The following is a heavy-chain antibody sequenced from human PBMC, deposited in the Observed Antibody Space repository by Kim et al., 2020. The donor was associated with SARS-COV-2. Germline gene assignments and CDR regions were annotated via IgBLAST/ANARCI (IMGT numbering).Heavy chain of an antibody. J-gene: IGHJ6*02. Sequence: GESLKISCKGSGYSFTNYWIGWVRQMPGKGLEWMGIIYPGDSDTRYSPSFQGQVTISADKSISTAYLQWSSLKASDTAMYYCARLDHYDQYGGFHGMDVWGQGTTVTVSS. V-gene: IGHV5-51*01. CDR1: GYSFTNYW. CDR3: ARLDHYDQYGGFHGMDV. CDR2: IYPGDSDT. D-gene: IGHD5-12*01.